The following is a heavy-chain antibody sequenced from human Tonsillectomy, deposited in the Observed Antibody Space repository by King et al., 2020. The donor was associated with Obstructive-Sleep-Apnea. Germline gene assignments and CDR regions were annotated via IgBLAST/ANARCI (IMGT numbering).Heavy chain of an antibody. CDR1: GGSISSGDYY. J-gene: IGHJ4*02. D-gene: IGHD5-24*01. Sequence: VQLQESGPGLVKPSQTLSLTCTVSGGSISSGDYYWNWIRQPPGKGLEWIGYIYYSGSTYYHPSLKSRVTISLDTSKNQFSLKVNSMTDADTAVYYCARKGKWLQSLPFDYWGQGTLVTVSA. CDR3: ARKGKWLQSLPFDY. V-gene: IGHV4-30-4*01. CDR2: IYYSGST.